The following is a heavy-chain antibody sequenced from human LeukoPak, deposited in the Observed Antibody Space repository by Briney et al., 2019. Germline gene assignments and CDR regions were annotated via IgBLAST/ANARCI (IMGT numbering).Heavy chain of an antibody. V-gene: IGHV1-2*02. Sequence: VASVKVSCKASGYTFTGYYIHWVRQAPGQGLEWMGWINPNSGGTNYAQKFQGRVTMTRDTSISTAYMELSRLRSDDTAVYYCARRESRVYWNWFDPWGQGTLVTVSS. CDR3: ARRESRVYWNWFDP. CDR1: GYTFTGYY. D-gene: IGHD1-26*01. J-gene: IGHJ5*02. CDR2: INPNSGGT.